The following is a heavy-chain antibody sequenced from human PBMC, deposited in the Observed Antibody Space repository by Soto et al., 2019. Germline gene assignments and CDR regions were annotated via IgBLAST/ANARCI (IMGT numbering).Heavy chain of an antibody. J-gene: IGHJ5*01. CDR3: ARELYSGYGNNWFDS. CDR2: INAGNGNT. Sequence: GASVKVSCKASGYTFTSHAMHGVRQAPGQRLEWMGWINAGNGNTKCSQKFQGRVTITRDTSATTAYMELSSLRSEDTAVYYCARELYSGYGNNWFDSWGQGTQVTVSS. V-gene: IGHV1-3*01. D-gene: IGHD5-12*01. CDR1: GYTFTSHA.